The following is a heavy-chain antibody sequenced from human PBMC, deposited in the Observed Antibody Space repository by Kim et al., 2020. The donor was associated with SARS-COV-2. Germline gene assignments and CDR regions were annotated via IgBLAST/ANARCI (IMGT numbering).Heavy chain of an antibody. V-gene: IGHV4-59*01. CDR2: IYYSGST. Sequence: SETLSLTCTVSGGSISSYYWSWIRQPPGKGLEWIGYIYYSGSTNYNPSLKSRVTISVDTSKNQFSLKLSSVTAADTAVYYCARVMVRGVITTYYFDYWGQGTLVTVSS. CDR1: GGSISSYY. J-gene: IGHJ4*02. CDR3: ARVMVRGVITTYYFDY. D-gene: IGHD3-10*01.